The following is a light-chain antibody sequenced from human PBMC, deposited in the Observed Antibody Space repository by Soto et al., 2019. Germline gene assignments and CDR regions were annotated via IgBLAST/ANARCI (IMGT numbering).Light chain of an antibody. CDR1: QSVLYSSNNKNY. J-gene: IGKJ3*01. Sequence: DIVMTQSPDSLAVSLGERATINCKSSQSVLYSSNNKNYLAWYQQKPGQPPKLLIYLEATRESGVPDRFSGSGSGTDFTLTISSLQAEDVAVYYCQQYYSTPLTFGPGTKVDIK. CDR3: QQYYSTPLT. V-gene: IGKV4-1*01. CDR2: LEA.